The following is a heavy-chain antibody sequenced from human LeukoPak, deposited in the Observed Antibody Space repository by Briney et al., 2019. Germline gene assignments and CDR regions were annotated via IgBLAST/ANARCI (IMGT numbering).Heavy chain of an antibody. Sequence: GGSLRLSCAASGFTFSSYAMSWVRQAPGKGLEWVAVISYDGSNKYYAGSVKGRFTISRDNSKNTLYLQMNSLRVEDTAVYFCARGGTEIYYYHYGMDVWGQGTTVTVSS. J-gene: IGHJ6*02. CDR2: ISYDGSNK. V-gene: IGHV3-30*03. CDR1: GFTFSSYA. D-gene: IGHD5-12*01. CDR3: ARGGTEIYYYHYGMDV.